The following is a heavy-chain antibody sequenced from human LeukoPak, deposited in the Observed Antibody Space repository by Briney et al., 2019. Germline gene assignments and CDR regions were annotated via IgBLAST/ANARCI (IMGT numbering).Heavy chain of an antibody. D-gene: IGHD3-10*01. J-gene: IGHJ4*02. CDR3: ARDLDYYGSGSYDY. CDR1: GFTFSSYG. CDR2: IWYDGSNK. Sequence: PGGSLRLSCAASGFTFSSYGMPWVRQAPGKGLEWVAVIWYDGSNKYYADSVKGRFTISRDNSKNTLYLQMNSLRAEDTAVYYCARDLDYYGSGSYDYWGQGTLVTVSS. V-gene: IGHV3-33*01.